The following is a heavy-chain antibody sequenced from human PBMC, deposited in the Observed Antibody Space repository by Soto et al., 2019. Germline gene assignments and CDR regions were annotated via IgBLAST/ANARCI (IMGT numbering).Heavy chain of an antibody. D-gene: IGHD2-2*01. V-gene: IGHV1-69*13. Sequence: SVKVSCKASGGTFSSYAISWVRQAPGQGLEWMGGIIPIFGTSNYAQKFQGRVTITADESTSTAYMELSSLRSEDTAVYYCARDKDIVVVQAAKSRTHSSSWYQYEAFDNWGQGTTVTV. CDR3: ARDKDIVVVQAAKSRTHSSSWYQYEAFDN. J-gene: IGHJ3*02. CDR2: IIPIFGTS. CDR1: GGTFSSYA.